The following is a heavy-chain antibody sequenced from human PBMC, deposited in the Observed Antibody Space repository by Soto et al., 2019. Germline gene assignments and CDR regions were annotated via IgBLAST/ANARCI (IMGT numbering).Heavy chain of an antibody. D-gene: IGHD3-9*01. V-gene: IGHV3-23*01. J-gene: IGHJ4*02. Sequence: SGGSLRLSCAGSGFTPTTTPLSWVRQPPGKGLEWVATVSGAASHTYYVDSVRGRFFISRDNSKNTVTPQMNNLTVDDTAVYYCATSFRYFDNWGQGTRVTVSS. CDR1: GFTPTTTP. CDR3: ATSFRYFDN. CDR2: VSGAASHT.